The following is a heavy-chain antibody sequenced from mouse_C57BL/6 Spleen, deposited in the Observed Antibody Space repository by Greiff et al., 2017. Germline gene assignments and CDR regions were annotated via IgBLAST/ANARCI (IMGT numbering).Heavy chain of an antibody. D-gene: IGHD1-1*01. CDR3: ARGGYYGSSYPLAY. CDR2: IYPSDSET. J-gene: IGHJ3*01. V-gene: IGHV1-61*01. Sequence: QVQLQQSGAELVRPGSSVKLSCKASGYTFTSYWMDWVKQRPGQGLEWIGNIYPSDSETHYNQKFKDKATLTVDKSSSTAYMQLSSLTSEDSAVYYCARGGYYGSSYPLAYWGQGTLVTVSA. CDR1: GYTFTSYW.